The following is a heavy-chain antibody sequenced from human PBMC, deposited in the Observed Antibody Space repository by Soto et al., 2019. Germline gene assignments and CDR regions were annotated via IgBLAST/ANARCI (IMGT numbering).Heavy chain of an antibody. J-gene: IGHJ6*02. CDR1: GFTFSSYA. CDR2: ISGSGGST. V-gene: IGHV3-23*01. D-gene: IGHD3-10*01. Sequence: EVQLLESGGGLVQPGGSLRLSCAASGFTFSSYAMSWVRQAPGKGLEWVSAISGSGGSTYYADSVKGRFTISRDNSKNTLYLQMNSLRAEDTAVYYCAKDFLVLLPYSTKTVPLYYYYGMDVWGQGTTVTVSS. CDR3: AKDFLVLLPYSTKTVPLYYYYGMDV.